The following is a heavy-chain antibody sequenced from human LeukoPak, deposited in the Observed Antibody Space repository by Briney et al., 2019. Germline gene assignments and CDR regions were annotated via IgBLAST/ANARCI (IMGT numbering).Heavy chain of an antibody. CDR1: GFTFSNHN. Sequence: PGGSLRLSCEASGFTFSNHNMNWVRQAPGKGLEWVSSINSRSNYIYYADSVKGRFTISRDNAKNSLYLQMNSLRAEDTAVYYCARSSTRSLGMDVWGQGTTVTVSS. CDR2: INSRSNYI. J-gene: IGHJ6*02. CDR3: ARSSTRSLGMDV. D-gene: IGHD2-15*01. V-gene: IGHV3-21*01.